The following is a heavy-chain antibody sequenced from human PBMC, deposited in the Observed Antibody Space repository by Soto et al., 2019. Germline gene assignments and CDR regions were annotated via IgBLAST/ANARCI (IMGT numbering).Heavy chain of an antibody. CDR2: ISSSSSPI. Sequence: EVQLVESGGGLVQPGGSLRLSCAASGFTFSSYSMNWVRQAPGKGLEWVSYISSSSSPIYYADSVKGRFTISRDNAKNSLYLQMNSLRAEDTAMYYCAREDDSSSWYSGFDYWGQGTLVTVSS. J-gene: IGHJ4*02. V-gene: IGHV3-48*01. CDR3: AREDDSSSWYSGFDY. D-gene: IGHD6-13*01. CDR1: GFTFSSYS.